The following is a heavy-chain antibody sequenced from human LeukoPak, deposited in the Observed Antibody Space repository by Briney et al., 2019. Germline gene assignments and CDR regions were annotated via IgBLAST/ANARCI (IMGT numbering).Heavy chain of an antibody. CDR2: IFHNGNT. CDR3: ARGGYYYLDV. J-gene: IGHJ6*03. V-gene: IGHV4-59*01. CDR1: DGSMSPYY. Sequence: KPSETLSLTCTVSDGSMSPYYWSWIRQSPGKGLEWIAYIFHNGNTKYNPSLWSRITISIDTSRDQVFLNLNSVTAADTAVYYCARGGYYYLDVWGKGTTVTVSS.